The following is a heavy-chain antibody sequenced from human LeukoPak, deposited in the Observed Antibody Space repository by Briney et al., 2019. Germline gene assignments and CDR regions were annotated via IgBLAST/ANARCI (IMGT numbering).Heavy chain of an antibody. J-gene: IGHJ6*02. CDR3: ARAEVIPMVEFDYFYCLDV. V-gene: IGHV4-59*01. Sequence: SSETLSLPCTVSGGSISSYLWTWIRQPPGKGLEWIGYISYSGSTNYNPSLKSRITISVDTSKNRFSLKLRSVTAADTAVYYCARAEVIPMVEFDYFYCLDVWGQGTTVIVSS. CDR1: GGSISSYL. D-gene: IGHD2-15*01. CDR2: ISYSGST.